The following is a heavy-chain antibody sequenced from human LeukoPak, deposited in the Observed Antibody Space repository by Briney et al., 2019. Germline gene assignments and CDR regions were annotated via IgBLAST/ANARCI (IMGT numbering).Heavy chain of an antibody. D-gene: IGHD5-24*01. CDR3: AKGQELHYYYYYMDV. CDR2: IWYDGSNK. J-gene: IGHJ6*03. V-gene: IGHV3-33*06. Sequence: GGSLRLSCAASGFTFINYGMQWVRQAPGKGLEWVAVIWYDGSNKYYADSVKGRFTISRDNSKNTLYLQMNSLRADDTAVYYCAKGQELHYYYYYMDVWGKGTTVTVSS. CDR1: GFTFINYG.